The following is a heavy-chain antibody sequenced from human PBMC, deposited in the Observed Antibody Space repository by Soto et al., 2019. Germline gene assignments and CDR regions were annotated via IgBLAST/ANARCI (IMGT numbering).Heavy chain of an antibody. CDR3: ARQSATDVYYDGMDV. CDR2: TSYDGNDK. CDR1: GFTFSNYG. V-gene: IGHV3-33*01. D-gene: IGHD6-13*01. Sequence: QVQLVESGGGVVQPGRSLRLSCAASGFTFSNYGMHWVRQAPGKGLEWVAVTSYDGNDKYYIDSVKGRFSISRDNSKNTLYLKMNSLRAEDTAVYYCARQSATDVYYDGMDVWGQGTTVTVSS. J-gene: IGHJ6*02.